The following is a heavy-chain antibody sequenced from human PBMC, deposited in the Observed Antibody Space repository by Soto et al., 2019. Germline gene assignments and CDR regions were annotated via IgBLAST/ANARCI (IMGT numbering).Heavy chain of an antibody. CDR2: IGTAGDT. D-gene: IGHD6-13*01. CDR1: GFTFSGFD. CDR3: AKSQEIGTHFFDS. J-gene: IGHJ4*02. V-gene: IGHV3-13*01. Sequence: GGSLRLSCEASGFTFSGFDMHWVRQPTGKGLEWVSSIGTAGDTYYAVPVKGRFTISRDNAKNSLSLQMNSLRAGDMAVYFCAKSQEIGTHFFDSWGQGTQVTVSS.